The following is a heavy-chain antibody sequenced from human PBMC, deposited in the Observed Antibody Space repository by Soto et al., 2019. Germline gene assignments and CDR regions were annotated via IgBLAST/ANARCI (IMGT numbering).Heavy chain of an antibody. Sequence: QVQLQQSGPGLVKPSRTLSLTCGISGDSVSSNNAAWDWIRQSPSRGLEWLGRTYYRSKWYNEYAVSVKSRITINPDTSKNHFSLHLNSVTPEDTALYYCAREVTGSWDTWGRGTLVTVSS. J-gene: IGHJ4*02. V-gene: IGHV6-1*01. CDR2: TYYRSKWYN. D-gene: IGHD6-13*01. CDR3: AREVTGSWDT. CDR1: GDSVSSNNAA.